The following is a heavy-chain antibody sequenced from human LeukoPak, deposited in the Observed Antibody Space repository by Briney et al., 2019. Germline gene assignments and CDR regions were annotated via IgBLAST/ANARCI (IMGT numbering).Heavy chain of an antibody. J-gene: IGHJ4*02. CDR1: GYTFSNYG. V-gene: IGHV1-18*04. D-gene: IGHD6-19*01. Sequence: ASVEVSCKAAGYTFSNYGISWVRQAPGLGLEWMGWTSYNGNTNYAQKFQHRITMTTYTSTTTAYMELRSLESDDTAVYYCARHSGSGWQALGYWGQGTLVTVSS. CDR2: TSYNGNT. CDR3: ARHSGSGWQALGY.